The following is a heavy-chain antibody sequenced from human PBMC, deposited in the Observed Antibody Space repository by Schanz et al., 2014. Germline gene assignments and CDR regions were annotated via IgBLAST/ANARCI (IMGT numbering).Heavy chain of an antibody. V-gene: IGHV3-11*05. D-gene: IGHD6-19*01. J-gene: IGHJ4*02. CDR1: GLTFTSAW. CDR2: ISDSGTYT. Sequence: VQLVESGGGLVKPGGSLRLSCATSGLTFTSAWMTWIRQAPGKGLEWLSYISDSGTYTNYADSVKGRFTISRDNAKSSLYLQMNSLRVEDTAVYYCAASSGWHPSTDYWGQGTLVTVSS. CDR3: AASSGWHPSTDY.